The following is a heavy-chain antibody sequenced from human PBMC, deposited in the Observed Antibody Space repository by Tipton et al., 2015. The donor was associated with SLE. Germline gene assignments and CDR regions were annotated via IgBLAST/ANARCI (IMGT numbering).Heavy chain of an antibody. CDR2: INHSGST. CDR1: GGSFSGYY. V-gene: IGHV4-34*01. D-gene: IGHD4-17*01. J-gene: IGHJ4*02. Sequence: TLSLTCAVYGGSFSGYYLSWIRQPPGKGLEWIGEINHSGSTKYNPSLQSRVSISVDTSKNQFSLTLSSVTAADTAVYYCARIRPGHGDPFDFWGQGTLVTVSS. CDR3: ARIRPGHGDPFDF.